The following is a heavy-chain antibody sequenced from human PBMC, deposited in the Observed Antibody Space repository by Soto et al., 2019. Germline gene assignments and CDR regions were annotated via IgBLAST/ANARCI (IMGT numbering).Heavy chain of an antibody. V-gene: IGHV3-11*06. CDR2: ISSSSSYT. J-gene: IGHJ6*02. Sequence: QVQLVESGGGLVKPGGSLRLSCAASGFTFSDYYMSWIRQAPGKGLEWVSYISSSSSYTNYADSVKGRFTISRDNAKNSLYLQMNSLRAEDTAVYYCARDRRWPGDYHYGMDVWGQGTTVTVSS. CDR3: ARDRRWPGDYHYGMDV. D-gene: IGHD6-13*01. CDR1: GFTFSDYY.